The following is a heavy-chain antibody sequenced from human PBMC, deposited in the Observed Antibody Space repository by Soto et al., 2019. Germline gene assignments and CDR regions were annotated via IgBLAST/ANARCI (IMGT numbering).Heavy chain of an antibody. CDR2: IAVGSGYT. D-gene: IGHD2-8*01. Sequence: ASVKVSCKASGFTFTSSAFQWVRQARGQRLEWIGWIAVGSGYTNYARRFQDRVTLTRDMSTATTYMELSRLTSEDTAIYYCAADATAWQQMVPSDYWGQGTLVTVSS. J-gene: IGHJ4*02. CDR3: AADATAWQQMVPSDY. CDR1: GFTFTSSA. V-gene: IGHV1-58*01.